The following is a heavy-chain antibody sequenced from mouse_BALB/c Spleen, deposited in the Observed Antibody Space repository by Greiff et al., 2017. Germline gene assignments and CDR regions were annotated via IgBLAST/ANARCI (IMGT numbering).Heavy chain of an antibody. CDR3: ARLMGSKFPYYYAMDY. D-gene: IGHD2-3*01. CDR2: IDPSDSGT. Sequence: VQLQQSGPQLVRPGASVKISCKASGYSFTSYWMHWVKQRPGQGLEWIGMIDPSDSGTRLNQKFKDKATLTVDKSSSTAYMQLSSPTSEDSAVYYCARLMGSKFPYYYAMDYWGQGTSVTVSS. CDR1: GYSFTSYW. V-gene: IGHV1S126*01. J-gene: IGHJ4*01.